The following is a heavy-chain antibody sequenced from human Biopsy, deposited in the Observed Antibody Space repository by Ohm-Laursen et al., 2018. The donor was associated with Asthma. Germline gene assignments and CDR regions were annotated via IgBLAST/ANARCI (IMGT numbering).Heavy chain of an antibody. CDR3: ARRASPGIVVPPVGGGMDV. CDR1: SCSGCYMRCGHYY. Sequence: TLSLTCSLSSCSGCYMRCGHYYWGWIRQPPAKGLECIGNIYYAGSTNYNSSLTSRVTITVDTSKNQFLLKLSSVTAADTDVYYWARRASPGIVVPPVGGGMDVWGQGTTVTVSS. D-gene: IGHD2-2*01. V-gene: IGHV4-61*01. J-gene: IGHJ6*02. CDR2: IYYAGST.